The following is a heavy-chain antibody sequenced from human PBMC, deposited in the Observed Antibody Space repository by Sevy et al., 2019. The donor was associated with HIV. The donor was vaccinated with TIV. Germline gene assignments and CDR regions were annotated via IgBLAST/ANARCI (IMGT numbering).Heavy chain of an antibody. CDR2: ISGSGGST. D-gene: IGHD3-3*01. CDR1: GFSFSGYA. V-gene: IGHV3-23*01. Sequence: GGSLRLSCAASGFSFSGYAMSWVRQAPGKGLEWVSSISGSGGSTYYADSVKGRCTISRDNSRNTLYLQMNSLRAEDTAVYYCAQSMGELRFSYFQHWGQGTLVTVSS. CDR3: AQSMGELRFSYFQH. J-gene: IGHJ1*01.